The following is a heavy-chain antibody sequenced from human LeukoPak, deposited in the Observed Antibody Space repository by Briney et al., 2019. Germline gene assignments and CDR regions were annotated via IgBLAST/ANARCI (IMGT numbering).Heavy chain of an antibody. CDR2: IYYSGST. Sequence: PSETLSLTCTVSGGSISTYYWSWIRQPPGKGLEWIAYIYYSGSTNYNPSLKSRVTISVDTSKNQFSLKLNSVTAADTAVYYCARDTRGDTLTGSHAFDIWGQGTMVTVSS. D-gene: IGHD3-9*01. J-gene: IGHJ3*02. V-gene: IGHV4-59*01. CDR1: GGSISTYY. CDR3: ARDTRGDTLTGSHAFDI.